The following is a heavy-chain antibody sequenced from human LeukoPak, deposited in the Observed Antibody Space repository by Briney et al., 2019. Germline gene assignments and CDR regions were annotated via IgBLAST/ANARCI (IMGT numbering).Heavy chain of an antibody. Sequence: GGSLRLSCAASGFTFNSYVMSWVRQAPGKGLEWVSAINGGGGNTYYADSVKGRFTISRDNSKNMVYLQINSLRADDTAVYYCAKSVVVITFRFDDWGQGALVTVSS. V-gene: IGHV3-23*01. CDR1: GFTFNSYV. D-gene: IGHD2-15*01. J-gene: IGHJ4*02. CDR3: AKSVVVITFRFDD. CDR2: INGGGGNT.